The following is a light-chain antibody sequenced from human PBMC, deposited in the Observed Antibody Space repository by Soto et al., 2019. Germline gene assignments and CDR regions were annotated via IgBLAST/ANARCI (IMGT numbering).Light chain of an antibody. J-gene: IGLJ3*02. CDR1: SSDVGEYTY. Sequence: QSVLTQPPSASGSPGQSVTISCTGISSDVGEYTYVSWYQQRPGKAPKLLIYEVTKRPSGVPDRFSGSKSGNTASLTVSGLQAADEADYYCSADAGINNLMFVVFGIGTKLTVL. V-gene: IGLV2-8*01. CDR2: EVT. CDR3: SADAGINNLMFVV.